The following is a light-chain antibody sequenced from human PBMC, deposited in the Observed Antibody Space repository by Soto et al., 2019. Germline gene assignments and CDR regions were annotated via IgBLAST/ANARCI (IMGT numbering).Light chain of an antibody. Sequence: QSVLTQPPSVSGAPGQRVTISCTGSSSNIGAGYDVQWYQQLPGTAPKLLIYGNSNRPSGVPDRFSGSKSGTSASLAITGLQAEDEADYYCATWDDSLSGYVFGTGTKLTVL. J-gene: IGLJ1*01. CDR2: GNS. CDR3: ATWDDSLSGYV. V-gene: IGLV1-40*01. CDR1: SSNIGAGYD.